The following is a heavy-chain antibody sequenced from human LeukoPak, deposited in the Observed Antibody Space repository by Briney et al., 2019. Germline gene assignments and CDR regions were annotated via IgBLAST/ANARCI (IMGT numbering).Heavy chain of an antibody. CDR2: ISAYNGNT. CDR3: ARDLGYSYGYSEYYFDY. Sequence: SSVKVSCKASGYTFTSYGISWVRQAPGQGLEWMGWISAYNGNTNYAQKLQGRVTMTTDTSTSTAYMELRSLRSDDTAVYYCARDLGYSYGYSEYYFDYWGQGTLVTVSS. CDR1: GYTFTSYG. D-gene: IGHD5-18*01. V-gene: IGHV1-18*01. J-gene: IGHJ4*02.